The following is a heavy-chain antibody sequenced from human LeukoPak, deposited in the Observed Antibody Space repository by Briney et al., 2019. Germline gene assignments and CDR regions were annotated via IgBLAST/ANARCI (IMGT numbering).Heavy chain of an antibody. J-gene: IGHJ4*02. CDR1: GGSISSGGYY. CDR2: IYYSGST. D-gene: IGHD2-2*01. V-gene: IGHV4-31*03. CDR3: ARALDKKHYMICSSTSCYGSFDY. Sequence: PSETLSLTCTVSGGSISSGGYYWSWIRQHPGKGLEWIGYIYYSGSTYYNPSLKSRVTISVDTSKNQFSLKLSSVTAADTAVYYCARALDKKHYMICSSTSCYGSFDYWGQGTLVTVSS.